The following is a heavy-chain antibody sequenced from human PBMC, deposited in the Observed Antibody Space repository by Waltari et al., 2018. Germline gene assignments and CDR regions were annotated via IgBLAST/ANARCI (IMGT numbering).Heavy chain of an antibody. CDR2: INVGNDNT. CDR3: AXEPXRHSSGWYPIDX. Sequence: QVQLVQSGAXVKXXXASVTVSXXAXGYTFXNYXMHWVRQAPGQRLEWMGWINVGNDNTKYSENFQGRVTIXRDTSASTAYMELKNLRXEDTAVYYXAXEPXRHSSGWYPIDXWGQGTLVTVSS. V-gene: IGHV1-3*01. D-gene: IGHD6-19*01. J-gene: IGHJ4*02. CDR1: GYTFXNYX.